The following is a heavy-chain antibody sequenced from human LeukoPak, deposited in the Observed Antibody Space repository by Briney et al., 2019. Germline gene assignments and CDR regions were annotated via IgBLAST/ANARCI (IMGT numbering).Heavy chain of an antibody. V-gene: IGHV3-11*04. CDR2: ISSSGSTI. J-gene: IGHJ6*02. CDR3: ARDYGSIAVAGTPTSGMDV. Sequence: GGSLRLSCAASGFTFSDYYMSWIRQAPGKGLEWVSYISSSGSTIYYADSVKGRFTISRDNAKNSLYLQMNSLRAEDTAVYYCARDYGSIAVAGTPTSGMDVWGQGTTVTVSS. CDR1: GFTFSDYY. D-gene: IGHD6-19*01.